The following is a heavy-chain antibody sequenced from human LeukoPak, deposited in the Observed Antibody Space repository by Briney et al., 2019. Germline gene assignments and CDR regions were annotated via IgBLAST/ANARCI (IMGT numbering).Heavy chain of an antibody. CDR2: IWYDGSNK. J-gene: IGHJ6*02. Sequence: PGGSLRLSCAASGFTFSSYGTHWVRQAPGKGLEWVAVIWYDGSNKYYADSVKGRFTISRDDSKNTLYLQMNSLRAEDTAVYYCARDDQRRYYYGSGSYYKDYYYGMDVWGQGTTVTVSS. CDR3: ARDDQRRYYYGSGSYYKDYYYGMDV. CDR1: GFTFSSYG. V-gene: IGHV3-33*01. D-gene: IGHD3-10*01.